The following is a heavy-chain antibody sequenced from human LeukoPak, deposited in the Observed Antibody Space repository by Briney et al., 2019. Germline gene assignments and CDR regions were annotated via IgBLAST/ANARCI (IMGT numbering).Heavy chain of an antibody. Sequence: ASVKVSCKASGYTFTSYDINWVRQATGQGLEWMGWMNPSSRNTGYAQKFQGRVTFTSDTSISTAYMELTSLRSEDTAMYYCARGNHLIDFCGQGTLVTVSS. CDR3: ARGNHLIDF. D-gene: IGHD1-14*01. CDR2: MNPSSRNT. J-gene: IGHJ4*02. V-gene: IGHV1-8*01. CDR1: GYTFTSYD.